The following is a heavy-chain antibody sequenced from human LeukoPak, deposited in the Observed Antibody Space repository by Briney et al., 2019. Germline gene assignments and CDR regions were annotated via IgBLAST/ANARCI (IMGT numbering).Heavy chain of an antibody. CDR3: ARALRDCTNGVCYHEYFQH. CDR2: INHSGST. D-gene: IGHD2-8*01. J-gene: IGHJ1*01. V-gene: IGHV4-34*01. Sequence: SETLSLTCAVYGGSFSGYYWSWIRQPPGKGLEWIGEINHSGSTNYNPSLKSRVTISVDTSKNQFSLKLSSVTAADTAVYYCARALRDCTNGVCYHEYFQHWGQGTLVTVSS. CDR1: GGSFSGYY.